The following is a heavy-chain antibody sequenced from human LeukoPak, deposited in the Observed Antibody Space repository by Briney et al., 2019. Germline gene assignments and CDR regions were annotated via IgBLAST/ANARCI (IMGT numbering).Heavy chain of an antibody. J-gene: IGHJ4*02. D-gene: IGHD2-15*01. CDR2: INPSDGST. CDR3: APSVRSGGSYYFDY. Sequence: ASVKVSCKASGDSFTKYYMHWVRQAPGQGLEWMGIINPSDGSTTYTQKFQGRVTMTTDTSTSTANMELSSLRSEDTAVYYCAPSVRSGGSYYFDYWGQGTLVTVSS. V-gene: IGHV1-46*01. CDR1: GDSFTKYY.